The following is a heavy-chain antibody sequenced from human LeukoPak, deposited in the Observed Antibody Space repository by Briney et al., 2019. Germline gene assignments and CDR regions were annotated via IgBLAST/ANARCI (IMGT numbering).Heavy chain of an antibody. CDR2: IVQSGRT. D-gene: IGHD3-10*01. CDR1: GGSFSGYY. V-gene: IGHV4-34*12. CDR3: ARDSSGVVRGVHNWFDP. Sequence: SETLSLTCIVYGGSFSGYYWTWIRQPPGKGLEWIGEIVQSGRTNYSPSLESRLTLSVDTSKNQFSLKLSSVTAADTAVYYCARDSSGVVRGVHNWFDPWGQGTLVTVSS. J-gene: IGHJ5*02.